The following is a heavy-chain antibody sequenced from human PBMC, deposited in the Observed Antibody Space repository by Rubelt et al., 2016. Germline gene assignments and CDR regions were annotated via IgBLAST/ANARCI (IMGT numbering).Heavy chain of an antibody. CDR1: GFTFSSYA. CDR3: ASSSGWYFDY. J-gene: IGHJ4*02. D-gene: IGHD6-19*01. V-gene: IGHV3-30*04. Sequence: QVQLVESGGGVVQPGRSLRLSCAASGFTFSSYAMDWVRQAPGQGLGWVAVISYDGTNKYSADSVKGRFTISRDNSKNTLYLQMNSLRAEDTAVYYCASSSGWYFDYWGQGTLVTVSS. CDR2: ISYDGTNK.